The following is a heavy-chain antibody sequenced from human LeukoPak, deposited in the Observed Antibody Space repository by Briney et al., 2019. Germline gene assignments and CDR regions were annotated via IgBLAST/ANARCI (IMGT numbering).Heavy chain of an antibody. CDR2: ITSSSSTI. V-gene: IGHV3-48*01. Sequence: GRSLRLSCAASGFTFSSYSMNWVRQAAGKGLEWVSYITSSSSTIYYADSVKGRFTIPRDNAKNSLYLQMNSLRAEDTAVYYCARDPPAYVVVPAAPGDYWGQGTLVTVSS. CDR3: ARDPPAYVVVPAAPGDY. J-gene: IGHJ4*02. D-gene: IGHD2-2*01. CDR1: GFTFSSYS.